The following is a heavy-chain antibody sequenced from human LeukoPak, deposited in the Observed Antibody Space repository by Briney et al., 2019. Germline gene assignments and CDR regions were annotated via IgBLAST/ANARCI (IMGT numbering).Heavy chain of an antibody. CDR1: GGSISSYY. J-gene: IGHJ4*02. CDR2: IYTSGST. D-gene: IGHD3-22*01. CDR3: ARGGTYYYDSSGYYYGY. V-gene: IGHV4-4*07. Sequence: SETLSLTCTVSGGSISSYYWSWIRQPAGKGLEWIGRIYTSGSTNYSPSLKSRVTMSVDTSKNQFSLKLSSVTAADTAVYYCARGGTYYYDSSGYYYGYWGQGTLVTVSS.